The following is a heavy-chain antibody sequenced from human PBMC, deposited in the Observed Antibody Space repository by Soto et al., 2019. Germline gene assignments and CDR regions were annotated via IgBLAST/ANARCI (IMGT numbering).Heavy chain of an antibody. CDR3: ARLDIVLMGYYYVMDV. CDR1: GGTFSSYA. Sequence: SVKVSCKASGGTFSSYAISWVRQAPGQGLEWMGGIIPIFGTAHYAQKFQGRVTITADESTSTAYMELSSLRSEDTAVYYCARLDIVLMGYYYVMDVWGQGATVTVSS. J-gene: IGHJ6*02. D-gene: IGHD2-8*01. CDR2: IIPIFGTA. V-gene: IGHV1-69*13.